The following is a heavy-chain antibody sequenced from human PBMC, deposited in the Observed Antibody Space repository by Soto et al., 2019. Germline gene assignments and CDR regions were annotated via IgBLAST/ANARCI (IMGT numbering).Heavy chain of an antibody. V-gene: IGHV5-10-1*01. CDR3: ARYLEWGSRHTPYGMDV. J-gene: IGHJ6*02. CDR2: IDPSDSYT. CDR1: GYSFTSYW. D-gene: IGHD3-3*01. Sequence: GESLKISCKGSGYSFTSYWISWVRQMPGKGLEWMGRIDPSDSYTNYSPSFQGHVTISADKSISTAYLQWSSLKASDTAMYYCARYLEWGSRHTPYGMDVWGQGTTVTVSS.